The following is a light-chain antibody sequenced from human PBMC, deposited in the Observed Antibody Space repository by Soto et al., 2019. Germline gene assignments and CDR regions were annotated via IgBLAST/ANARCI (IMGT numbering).Light chain of an antibody. CDR1: QGISKY. CDR2: AAS. CDR3: LQHTSYPWT. V-gene: IGKV1-17*03. J-gene: IGKJ1*01. Sequence: DIQMTQSPSAMSASVGDRVTITCRASQGISKYLAWFQQRPGKVPRRLVYAASSLQSGVPSRFSGSGSGTDFTLTISSLQPEDSGTYYCLQHTSYPWTFGQGTKVEI.